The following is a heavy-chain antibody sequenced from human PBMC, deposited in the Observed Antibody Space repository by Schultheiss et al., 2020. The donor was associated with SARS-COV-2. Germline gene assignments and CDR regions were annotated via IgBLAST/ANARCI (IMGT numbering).Heavy chain of an antibody. CDR2: IYYSGST. V-gene: IGHV4-39*02. Sequence: SQTLSLTCTVSGGSISSSSYYWGWIRQPPGKGLEWIGSIYYSGSTYYNPSLKSRVTISVDTSKNQFSLKLSSVTAADTAVYYCARDVTGDDWYFDLWGRGTLVTVSS. J-gene: IGHJ2*01. CDR3: ARDVTGDDWYFDL. CDR1: GGSISSSSYY. D-gene: IGHD7-27*01.